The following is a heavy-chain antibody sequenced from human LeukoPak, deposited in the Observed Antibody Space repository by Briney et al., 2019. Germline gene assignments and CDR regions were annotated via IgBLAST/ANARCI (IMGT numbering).Heavy chain of an antibody. CDR3: VRVGYSSSWYVDY. CDR2: INSDGSST. V-gene: IGHV3-74*01. J-gene: IGHJ4*02. Sequence: GGSLRLSCAASGFTFSTYWMHWVRQAPGKGLVWVSRINSDGSSTSYADSVKGRFTVSRDNAKNTLYLQMNSLRAEDTAVYYCVRVGYSSSWYVDYWGQGTLVTVSS. D-gene: IGHD6-13*01. CDR1: GFTFSTYW.